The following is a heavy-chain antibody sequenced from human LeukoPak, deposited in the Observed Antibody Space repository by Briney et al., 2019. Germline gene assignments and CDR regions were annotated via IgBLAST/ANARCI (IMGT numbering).Heavy chain of an antibody. CDR2: ISGSGGST. J-gene: IGHJ6*03. CDR1: GFTFSSYA. CDR3: ASRQGKTRYMDV. Sequence: PGGSLRLSCAVSGFTFSSYAMNWVRQAPGKGLEWVWAISGSGGSTYYTDSIKGRFTRARDNAKNSQYLQMNSLRAEATAVYYCASRQGKTRYMDVWGKGTTVTVSS. D-gene: IGHD4-23*01. V-gene: IGHV3-23*01.